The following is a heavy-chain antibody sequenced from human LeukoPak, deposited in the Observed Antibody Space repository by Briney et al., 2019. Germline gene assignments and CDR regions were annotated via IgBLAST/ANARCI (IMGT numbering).Heavy chain of an antibody. J-gene: IGHJ4*02. D-gene: IGHD3-10*01. CDR2: ISSDGSNK. CDR1: GFTFSSYG. Sequence: VGSLRVSCVASGFTFSSYGMHWVRPAPGKGLDWVPVISSDGSNKYYADSVKGRFTISRDNSKNTLYLQRNSLRSEDTAVYYCAKDLLAYFYGSGSFDYWGQGTLVSVSS. CDR3: AKDLLAYFYGSGSFDY. V-gene: IGHV3-30*18.